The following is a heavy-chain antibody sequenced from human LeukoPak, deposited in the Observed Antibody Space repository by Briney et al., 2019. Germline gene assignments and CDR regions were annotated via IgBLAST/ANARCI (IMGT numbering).Heavy chain of an antibody. V-gene: IGHV5-51*01. CDR2: IYPGDSDT. Sequence: GQSLKISCKGSGYSFTSYWIGWVRQMPGKGMEWMGIIYPGDSDTRYSPSFQGQVTISADKSISTAYLQWSSLKASDTAMYYCARRYCSSTSCYIDYWGQGTLVTVSS. CDR1: GYSFTSYW. D-gene: IGHD2-2*02. J-gene: IGHJ4*02. CDR3: ARRYCSSTSCYIDY.